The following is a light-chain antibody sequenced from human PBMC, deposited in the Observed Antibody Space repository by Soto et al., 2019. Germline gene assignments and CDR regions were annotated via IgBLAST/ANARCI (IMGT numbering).Light chain of an antibody. V-gene: IGLV2-11*01. J-gene: IGLJ2*01. CDR3: CSYADSYRV. CDR2: DVS. Sequence: QSALTQPRSVSGSPGQSVTISCTGTSSDVGGYNYVSWYQQHPGKAPKLMIYDVSKRPSGVPDRFSGSKSGNTASLTISGLQAEDEADYYCCSYADSYRVFGGGTKLTVL. CDR1: SSDVGGYNY.